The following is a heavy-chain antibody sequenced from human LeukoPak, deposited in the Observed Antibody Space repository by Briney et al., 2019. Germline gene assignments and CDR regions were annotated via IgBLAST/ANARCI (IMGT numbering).Heavy chain of an antibody. Sequence: SETLSLTCTVSGGSISSYYWGWIRQPPGKGLEWIGYIYYSGSTNYNPSLKSRVTISVDTSKNQFSLKLSSVTAADTAVYYCARSLTAVAGHYFDYWGQGTLVTVSS. CDR2: IYYSGST. CDR3: ARSLTAVAGHYFDY. CDR1: GGSISSYY. V-gene: IGHV4-59*01. D-gene: IGHD6-19*01. J-gene: IGHJ4*02.